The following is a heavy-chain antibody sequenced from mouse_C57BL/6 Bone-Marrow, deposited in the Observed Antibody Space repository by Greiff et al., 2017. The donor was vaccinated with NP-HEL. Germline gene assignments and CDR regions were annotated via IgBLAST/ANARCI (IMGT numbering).Heavy chain of an antibody. J-gene: IGHJ4*01. D-gene: IGHD2-4*01. CDR2: IDPENGDT. Sequence: EVQLHQSGAELVRPGASVKLSCTASGFNIKDDYMHWVKQRPEQGLEWIGWIDPENGDTEYASKFQGKATITADTSSNTAYLQLSSLTSEDTAVYYCTNDYDPYDYARDYWGQGTSVTVSS. CDR3: TNDYDPYDYARDY. CDR1: GFNIKDDY. V-gene: IGHV14-4*01.